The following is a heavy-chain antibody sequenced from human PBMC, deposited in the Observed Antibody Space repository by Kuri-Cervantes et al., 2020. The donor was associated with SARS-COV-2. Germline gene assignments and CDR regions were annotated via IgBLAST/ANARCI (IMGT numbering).Heavy chain of an antibody. J-gene: IGHJ4*02. Sequence: GESLKISCVASGFTFSNYAMNWVRQAPGKGLEWVSSISGSGASTYYADSVKGRFTISRDNSRNTLYLQMNSLRADDTAVYYCAKDPHGIVVVVAAIDQWGQGALVTVSS. CDR2: ISGSGAST. D-gene: IGHD2-15*01. CDR1: GFTFSNYA. CDR3: AKDPHGIVVVVAAIDQ. V-gene: IGHV3-23*01.